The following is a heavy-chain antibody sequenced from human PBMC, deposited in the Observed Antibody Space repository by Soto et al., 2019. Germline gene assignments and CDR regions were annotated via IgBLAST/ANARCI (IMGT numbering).Heavy chain of an antibody. Sequence: GGSLRLSCVASGFSFSTYGMHWVRQAPGKGLEGVAVMSYDGNVKYYADSVKGRFTISRDNSKNTLYLQMSSLRAEDTAVYYCATVHNTSRSFDYWGQGTLVTVSS. J-gene: IGHJ4*02. V-gene: IGHV3-30*03. CDR1: GFSFSTYG. D-gene: IGHD1-20*01. CDR3: ATVHNTSRSFDY. CDR2: MSYDGNVK.